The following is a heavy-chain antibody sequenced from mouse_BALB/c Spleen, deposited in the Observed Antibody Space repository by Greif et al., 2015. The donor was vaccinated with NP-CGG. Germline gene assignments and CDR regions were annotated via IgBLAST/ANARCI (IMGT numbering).Heavy chain of an antibody. D-gene: IGHD4-1*01. Sequence: DVKLQESGGGLVKPGGSLKLSCAASGFIFSDYYMYWVRQTPEKRLGWVATISDGGSYTYYPDSVKGRFTISRDNAKNNLYLQMSSLKSEDTAMYYCARDGVTGTGFDYWGQGATLTVSS. V-gene: IGHV5-4*02. CDR1: GFIFSDYY. J-gene: IGHJ2*01. CDR3: ARDGVTGTGFDY. CDR2: ISDGGSYT.